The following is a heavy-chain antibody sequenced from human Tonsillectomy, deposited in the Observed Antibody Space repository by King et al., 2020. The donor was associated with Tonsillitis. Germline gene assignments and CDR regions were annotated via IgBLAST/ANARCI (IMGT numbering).Heavy chain of an antibody. J-gene: IGHJ4*02. D-gene: IGHD6-19*01. Sequence: QLQESGPGLVKPSETLSLTCTVSGGSISSYYWSWIRQPAGKGLEWIGYIYYSGSTNYNPSLKSRVTISVDTSKNQFSLKLSSVTAADTAVYYCARAQVEYSSGWSHAYFDYWGQGTLVTVSS. CDR2: IYYSGST. CDR3: ARAQVEYSSGWSHAYFDY. CDR1: GGSISSYY. V-gene: IGHV4-59*01.